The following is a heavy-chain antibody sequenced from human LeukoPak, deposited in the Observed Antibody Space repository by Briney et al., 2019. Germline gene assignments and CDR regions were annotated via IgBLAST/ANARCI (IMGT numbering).Heavy chain of an antibody. J-gene: IGHJ3*02. V-gene: IGHV3-15*01. CDR3: TTDGGAIVVVPAAITNDAFDI. D-gene: IGHD2-2*02. CDR2: IKSKTDGGTT. Sequence: GGSLRLSCAASGFTFSNAWMSWVRQAPGKGLEWVGRIKSKTDGGTTDYAAPVKGRFTISRDDSKNTLYLQMNSLKTEDTAVYYCTTDGGAIVVVPAAITNDAFDIWGQGTMVTVSS. CDR1: GFTFSNAW.